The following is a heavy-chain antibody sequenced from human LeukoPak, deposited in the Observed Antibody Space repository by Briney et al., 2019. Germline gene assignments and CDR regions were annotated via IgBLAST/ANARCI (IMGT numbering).Heavy chain of an antibody. D-gene: IGHD2-2*01. CDR1: GGTFSSYA. V-gene: IGHV1-69*01. J-gene: IGHJ4*02. CDR3: ARVKSSTSCYFDY. Sequence: SVKVSRKASGGTFSSYAISWVRQAPGQGLEWMGGIIPIFGTANYAQKFQGRVTITADESTSIAYMELSSLRSEDTAVYYCARVKSSTSCYFDYWGQGTLVTVSS. CDR2: IIPIFGTA.